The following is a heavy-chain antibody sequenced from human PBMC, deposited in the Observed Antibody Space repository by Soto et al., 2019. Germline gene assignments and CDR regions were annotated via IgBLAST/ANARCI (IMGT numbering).Heavy chain of an antibody. Sequence: EVQLVESGGGLVQPGGSLRLSCVASGFTFSSDWMHWVRQGAGKGLVWVSRINMDGSVTNYADSVKGRFTISRDNAKNTVCLQMNSLRVEDTAVYYCARGPRGVYGNDYWGQGALVTVSS. V-gene: IGHV3-74*01. CDR1: GFTFSSDW. CDR2: INMDGSVT. D-gene: IGHD2-8*02. CDR3: ARGPRGVYGNDY. J-gene: IGHJ4*02.